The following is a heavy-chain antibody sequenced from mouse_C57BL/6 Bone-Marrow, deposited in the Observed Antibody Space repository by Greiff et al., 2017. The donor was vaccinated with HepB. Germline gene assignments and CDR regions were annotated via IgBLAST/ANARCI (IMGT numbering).Heavy chain of an antibody. CDR1: GYTFTSYW. J-gene: IGHJ2*01. Sequence: QVQLQQPGAELVRPGSSVKLSCKASGYTFTSYWMDWVKQRPGQGLEWIGNIYPSDSETHYNQKFKDKATLTVDKSSSTAYMQRSSLTSEDSAVYYCARSGYYAPFDYWGQGTTLTVSS. CDR2: IYPSDSET. CDR3: ARSGYYAPFDY. D-gene: IGHD2-3*01. V-gene: IGHV1-61*01.